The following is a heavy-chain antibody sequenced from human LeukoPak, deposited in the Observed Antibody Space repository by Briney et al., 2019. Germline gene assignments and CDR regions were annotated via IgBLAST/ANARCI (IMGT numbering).Heavy chain of an antibody. CDR1: GFTVSSNY. CDR3: ARDRSGYLTYYFDY. CDR2: IYSGGST. V-gene: IGHV3-53*01. J-gene: IGHJ4*02. D-gene: IGHD3-22*01. Sequence: GGSLRLSCAASGFTVSSNYMSWVRQAPGKGLEWVSVIYSGGSTYYADSVKGRFTISRDNSKNTLYLQTNSLRAEDTAVYYCARDRSGYLTYYFDYWGQGTLVTVSS.